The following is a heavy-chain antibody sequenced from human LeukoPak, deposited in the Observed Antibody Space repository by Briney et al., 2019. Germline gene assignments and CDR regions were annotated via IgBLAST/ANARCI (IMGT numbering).Heavy chain of an antibody. D-gene: IGHD5-18*01. CDR3: SRLRGYSYGYADY. Sequence: GGSLRLSCAASGFTFSSYSMNWVRQALGKGLEWVSYISTSGNTIDYADSVKGRFTISRDNAKNSLYLQTNNLRAEDTAVYYCSRLRGYSYGYADYWGQGTLVTVSS. J-gene: IGHJ4*02. V-gene: IGHV3-48*01. CDR2: ISTSGNTI. CDR1: GFTFSSYS.